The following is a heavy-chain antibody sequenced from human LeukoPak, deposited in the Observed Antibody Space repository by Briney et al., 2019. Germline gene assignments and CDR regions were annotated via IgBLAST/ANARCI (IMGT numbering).Heavy chain of an antibody. CDR3: ARDHWGDGSYFDY. D-gene: IGHD7-27*01. CDR2: IYYSGST. CDR1: GGSISSYY. Sequence: SETLSLTCTVSGGSISSYYWSWIRQPPGKGLEWIGYIYYSGSTNYNPSPKSRVTISVDTSKNQFSLKLSSVTAADTAVYYCARDHWGDGSYFDYWGQGTLVTVSS. J-gene: IGHJ4*02. V-gene: IGHV4-59*01.